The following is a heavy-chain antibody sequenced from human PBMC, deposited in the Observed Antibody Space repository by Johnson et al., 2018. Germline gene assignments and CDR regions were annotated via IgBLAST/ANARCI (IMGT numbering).Heavy chain of an antibody. V-gene: IGHV1-69*01. D-gene: IGHD1-26*01. CDR1: GGTFSSYA. J-gene: IGHJ6*02. CDR3: ARDGDRGYGMDV. Sequence: QVQLVQSGAEVKKPGSSVKVSCKASGGTFSSYAITWVRQAPGQGLEWMGGIIPLFGPTNYAQKFQGRVTITADESTSTAYTEVSSLRSEDTAVYYCARDGDRGYGMDVWGQGTTVTVSS. CDR2: IIPLFGPT.